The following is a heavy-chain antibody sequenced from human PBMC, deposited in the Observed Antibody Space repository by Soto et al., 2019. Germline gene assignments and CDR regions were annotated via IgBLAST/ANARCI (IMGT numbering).Heavy chain of an antibody. V-gene: IGHV3-74*01. D-gene: IGHD2-21*02. CDR2: INSDGSNT. CDR3: VRGTVSFDY. CDR1: GFIFNDYW. J-gene: IGHJ4*02. Sequence: EVQLVESGGGFVQPGGSLRLSCAASGFIFNDYWIHWVRQAPGKGLVWVSRINSDGSNTIYADSVKGRFTVSRDNTKSTLYLQMNSLRVEDTAVYYCVRGTVSFDYWGQGTLVTVSS.